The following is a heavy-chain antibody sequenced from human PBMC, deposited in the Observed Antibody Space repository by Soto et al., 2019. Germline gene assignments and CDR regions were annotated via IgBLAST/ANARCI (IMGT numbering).Heavy chain of an antibody. D-gene: IGHD3-10*01. CDR3: ARFITMVRGVIITPPSYFDY. Sequence: SETLSLTCAVYGGSFSGYYWSWIRQPPGKGLEWIGEINHSGSTNYNPSLKSRVTISVDTSKNQFSLKLSSVTAADTAVYYCARFITMVRGVIITPPSYFDYWGQGTLVTVSS. CDR1: GGSFSGYY. V-gene: IGHV4-34*01. J-gene: IGHJ4*02. CDR2: INHSGST.